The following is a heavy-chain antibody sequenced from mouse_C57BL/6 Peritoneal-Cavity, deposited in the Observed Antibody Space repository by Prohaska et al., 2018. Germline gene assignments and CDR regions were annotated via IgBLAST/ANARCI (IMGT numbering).Heavy chain of an antibody. J-gene: IGHJ2*01. V-gene: IGHV1-76*01. D-gene: IGHD3-2*02. Sequence: QVQLKQSGAELVRPGASVKLSCKASGYTFTDYYINWVKQRPGQGLEWIARIYPGSGNTYYNEKFKGKATLTVDKSSSTAYMELRSLTSEDSAVYYCARARTSGYVFDYWGQGTTLTVSS. CDR2: IYPGSGNT. CDR1: GYTFTDYY. CDR3: ARARTSGYVFDY.